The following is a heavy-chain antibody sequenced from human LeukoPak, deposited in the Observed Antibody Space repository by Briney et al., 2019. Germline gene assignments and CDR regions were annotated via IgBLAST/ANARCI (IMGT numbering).Heavy chain of an antibody. Sequence: GRSLRLSCAASGFTFSSYAMHWVRQAPGKGLEWVAVISYDGSNKYYADSVKGRFTISRDNSKNTLYLQMNSLRAEDTAVYYCAKDSSIAARCFDYWGQGTLVTVSS. J-gene: IGHJ4*02. V-gene: IGHV3-30-3*01. CDR1: GFTFSSYA. CDR3: AKDSSIAARCFDY. CDR2: ISYDGSNK. D-gene: IGHD6-6*01.